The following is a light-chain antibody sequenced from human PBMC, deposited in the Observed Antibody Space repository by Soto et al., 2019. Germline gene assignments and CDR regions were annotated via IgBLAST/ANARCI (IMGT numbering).Light chain of an antibody. CDR2: GAS. Sequence: EIVLTQSPGTLSLSPGERATLSCRASQSLTNNYFAWYQQKPGRALRLLIDGASTRATGIPDRFSGSGSGTDFPLTISRLGPEDVAVYYCQQYEAVVTFGQGTKVEI. CDR3: QQYEAVVT. V-gene: IGKV3-20*01. CDR1: QSLTNNY. J-gene: IGKJ1*01.